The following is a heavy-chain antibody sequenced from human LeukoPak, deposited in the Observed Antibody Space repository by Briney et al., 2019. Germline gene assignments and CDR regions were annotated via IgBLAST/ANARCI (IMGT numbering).Heavy chain of an antibody. Sequence: SETLSLTCTVSGGSISSYYWSWIRQPPGKGLEWSGYIYYSGSTNYNPSLKSRVTISVDTSKNQFSLKLSSVTAADTAVYYCARVSADSSGFDSGGQGPLVTVSP. CDR2: IYYSGST. CDR3: ARVSADSSGFDS. J-gene: IGHJ4*02. CDR1: GGSISSYY. D-gene: IGHD6-25*01. V-gene: IGHV4-59*01.